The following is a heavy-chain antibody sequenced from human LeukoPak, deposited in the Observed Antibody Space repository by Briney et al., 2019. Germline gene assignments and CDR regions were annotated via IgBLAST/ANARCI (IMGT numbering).Heavy chain of an antibody. CDR2: INEDGSGK. J-gene: IGHJ6*04. V-gene: IGHV3-7*01. CDR3: ARDDGDV. Sequence: PGGSLRLSCVSSGFTFSNYWMKWVRQAPGKGLEWVASINEDGSGKFSVGSVKDRITISRDNTRNSLDLQINSPTVEDTAIYYCARDDGDVWGTGTTVTVSS. CDR1: GFTFSNYW.